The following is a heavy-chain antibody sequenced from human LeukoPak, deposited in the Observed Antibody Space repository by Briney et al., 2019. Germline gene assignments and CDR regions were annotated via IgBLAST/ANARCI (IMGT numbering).Heavy chain of an antibody. J-gene: IGHJ4*02. Sequence: SETLSLTCTFSGGSISSYYWSWIRQPPGKGLEWIGYIYYSGSTNYNPSLKSRVTISVDTSKNQFSLKLSSVTAADTAVYYCARAPDHYALDYWGQGTLVTVSS. CDR1: GGSISSYY. CDR3: ARAPDHYALDY. D-gene: IGHD2-2*01. V-gene: IGHV4-59*01. CDR2: IYYSGST.